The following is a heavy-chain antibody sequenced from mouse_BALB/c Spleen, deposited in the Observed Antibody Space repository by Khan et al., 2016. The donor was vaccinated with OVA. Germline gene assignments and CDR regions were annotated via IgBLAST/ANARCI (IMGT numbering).Heavy chain of an antibody. D-gene: IGHD2-14*01. J-gene: IGHJ3*01. CDR2: INTNTGEP. CDR3: ARGYYMYDSLFAY. V-gene: IGHV9-3*02. Sequence: QIQLVQSGPELKKPGETVKISCKASGYTFTNYGMNWVKQAPGKGLKWMGWINTNTGEPTYAEEFKERFAFSLETSASTDYLQINDLKNEDTATXFCARGYYMYDSLFAYWGQGTLVTVSA. CDR1: GYTFTNYG.